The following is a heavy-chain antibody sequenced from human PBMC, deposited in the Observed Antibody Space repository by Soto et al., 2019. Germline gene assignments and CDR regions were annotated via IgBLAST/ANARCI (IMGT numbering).Heavy chain of an antibody. V-gene: IGHV3-30*03. CDR2: ISYDGSDK. J-gene: IGHJ4*02. Sequence: QVQLVESGGGVVQPGRSLRLSCAGSGFPFTSSGMHWVREGPDKGLEWVAVISYDGSDKYCADSVKGRFTISRDNSKNMLYLQMNSLRPEDTALYYCVGGQYYFDYRGQGTLVIVSS. D-gene: IGHD3-10*01. CDR1: GFPFTSSG. CDR3: VGGQYYFDY.